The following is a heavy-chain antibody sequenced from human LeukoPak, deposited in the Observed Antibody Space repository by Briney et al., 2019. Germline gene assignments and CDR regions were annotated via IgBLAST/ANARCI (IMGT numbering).Heavy chain of an antibody. D-gene: IGHD5-18*01. CDR3: ASVRGYSYGCEFDY. CDR1: GGSFSGYY. CDR2: INHSGST. V-gene: IGHV4-34*01. J-gene: IGHJ4*02. Sequence: SETLSLTCDVYGGSFSGYYWSWIRQPPGKGLEWIGEINHSGSTNYNPSLKSRVTISVDTSKNQFSLKLSSVTAADTAVYYCASVRGYSYGCEFDYWGQGTLVTVSS.